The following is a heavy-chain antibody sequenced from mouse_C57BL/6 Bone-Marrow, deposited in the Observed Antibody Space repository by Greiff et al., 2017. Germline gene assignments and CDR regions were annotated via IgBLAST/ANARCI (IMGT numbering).Heavy chain of an antibody. J-gene: IGHJ1*03. V-gene: IGHV1-52*01. Sequence: QVQLQQPGAELVRPGSSVKLSCKASGYTFTSYWMHWVKQRPIQGLEWIGNIDPSDSETPYNQKFTDTATLTVDKSSSTAYMQLSSLTSEDSAVYYCAKVYYYGSSPHWYCDVWGTGTTVTVSS. CDR3: AKVYYYGSSPHWYCDV. D-gene: IGHD1-1*01. CDR1: GYTFTSYW. CDR2: IDPSDSET.